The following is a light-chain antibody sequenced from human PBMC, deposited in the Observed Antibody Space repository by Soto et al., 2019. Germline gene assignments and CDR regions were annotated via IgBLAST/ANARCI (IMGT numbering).Light chain of an antibody. CDR1: QSVTSSN. CDR2: GAS. CDR3: QQLTDWPPQWT. J-gene: IGKJ1*01. V-gene: IGKV3D-20*02. Sequence: IVLTQSPGTLSVSPGETVTLSCRASQSVTSSNLAWYQQKPGQAPRLLIYGASYRATGIADKFSGSGSGADFSLTISRLEPEDFAVYYCQQLTDWPPQWTFGQGTKVEIK.